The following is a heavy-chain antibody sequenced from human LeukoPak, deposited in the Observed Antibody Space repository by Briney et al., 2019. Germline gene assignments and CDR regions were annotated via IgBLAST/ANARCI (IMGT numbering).Heavy chain of an antibody. CDR1: GYSISSGQY. D-gene: IGHD2-15*01. J-gene: IGHJ4*02. V-gene: IGHV4-38-2*01. Sequence: PSETLSLTCLVSGYSISSGQYRGWIQPPPGKGLEWIGTIYYSGSTYYNPSLESRVTMSAETSKNQFSLTLTSVTAADTAIYFSARHGDNVVVAASDHWGQGILVIVSS. CDR3: ARHGDNVVVAASDH. CDR2: IYYSGST.